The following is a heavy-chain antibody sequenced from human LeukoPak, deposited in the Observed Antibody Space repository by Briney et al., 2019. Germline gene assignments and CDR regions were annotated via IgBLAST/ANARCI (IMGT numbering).Heavy chain of an antibody. J-gene: IGHJ4*02. Sequence: ASVKVSCEASGYTFTSYDINWVRQATGQGLEWMGWMNPNSGNTGYAQKFQGRVTMTRNTSISTAYMELSSLRSEDTAVYYCARGYFVRGPSNFDYWGQGTLVTVSS. CDR2: MNPNSGNT. CDR1: GYTFTSYD. D-gene: IGHD2/OR15-2a*01. V-gene: IGHV1-8*02. CDR3: ARGYFVRGPSNFDY.